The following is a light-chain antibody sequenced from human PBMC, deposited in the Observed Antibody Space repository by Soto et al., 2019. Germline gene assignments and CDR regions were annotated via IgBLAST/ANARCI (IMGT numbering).Light chain of an antibody. CDR3: SSCATSSTLDV. V-gene: IGLV2-14*03. CDR2: DVS. Sequence: QSALTQPASVSGSAGQSITISCTGTSSDIGGYDYVSWYQHHPGKAPRLILYDVSNRPSGVSNRFSGSKSGNTASLTISGLQAEDEAEYYCSSCATSSTLDVFGTGTKLTVL. CDR1: SSDIGGYDY. J-gene: IGLJ1*01.